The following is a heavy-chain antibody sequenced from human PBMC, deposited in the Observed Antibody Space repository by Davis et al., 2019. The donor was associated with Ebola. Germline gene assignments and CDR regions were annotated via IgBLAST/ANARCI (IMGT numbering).Heavy chain of an antibody. CDR2: ISGSGGST. J-gene: IGHJ4*02. V-gene: IGHV3-23*01. CDR1: GFTFSSYG. Sequence: GESLKISCAASGFTFSSYGMHWVRQAPGKGLEWVSAISGSGGSTYYADSMKGRFTISRDNSKNTLYLQMNSLRAEDTAVYYCAKDVTGIGEVAWGDYWGQGTLVTVSS. D-gene: IGHD7-27*01. CDR3: AKDVTGIGEVAWGDY.